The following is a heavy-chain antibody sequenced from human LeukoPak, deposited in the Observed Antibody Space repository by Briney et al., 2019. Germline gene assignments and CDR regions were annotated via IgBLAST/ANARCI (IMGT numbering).Heavy chain of an antibody. D-gene: IGHD2-21*01. CDR3: ARYTVVSSPGAFDL. V-gene: IGHV3-7*03. J-gene: IGHJ3*01. Sequence: GGSLRLSCAASGFTFRSFWMSWVRQAPGKRLEWVANIKQNGAEEYYMDSVKGRFAISRDNAKDSVSLQMNSLRVEDTAMYYCARYTVVSSPGAFDLWGQGTMVTVSS. CDR2: IKQNGAEE. CDR1: GFTFRSFW.